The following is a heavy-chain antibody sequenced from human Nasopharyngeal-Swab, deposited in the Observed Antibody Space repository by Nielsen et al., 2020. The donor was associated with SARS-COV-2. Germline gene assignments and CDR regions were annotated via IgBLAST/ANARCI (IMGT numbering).Heavy chain of an antibody. CDR3: ARARSWSPAQLYI. CDR1: GFTFSSYG. D-gene: IGHD6-13*01. CDR2: ISYDGSNK. Sequence: GESLKISCAASGFTFSSYGMHWVRQAPGKGLEWVAVISYDGSNKYYADSVKGRFTISRDNSKNTLYPQMNSLRAEDTAVYYCARARSWSPAQLYIWGQGTLVTVSS. V-gene: IGHV3-30*03. J-gene: IGHJ4*02.